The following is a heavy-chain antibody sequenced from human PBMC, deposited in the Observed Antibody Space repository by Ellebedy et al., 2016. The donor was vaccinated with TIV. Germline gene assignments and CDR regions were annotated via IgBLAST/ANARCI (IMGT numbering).Heavy chain of an antibody. CDR3: VTWDQDYGR. CDR2: INPDGSAE. V-gene: IGHV3-7*03. J-gene: IGHJ4*02. Sequence: GESLKISCEVSGFIISDDWMSWVRQAPGKGLEWVAHINPDGSAEYYVDSVKGRFSISRDNAKRSLFLQMNSLRVDDTAVYYCVTWDQDYGRWGQGGLVTISS. D-gene: IGHD3-10*01. CDR1: GFIISDDW.